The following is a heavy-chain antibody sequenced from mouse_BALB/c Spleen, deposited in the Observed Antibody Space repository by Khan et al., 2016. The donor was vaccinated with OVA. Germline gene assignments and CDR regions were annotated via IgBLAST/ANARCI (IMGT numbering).Heavy chain of an antibody. CDR1: GDSISSGY. J-gene: IGHJ3*01. D-gene: IGHD2-14*01. CDR3: ARSTYRYAFAY. V-gene: IGHV3-8*02. Sequence: EVQLQESGPSLVQPSQTLSLTCSVSGDSISSGYWSWIRKFPGNKLEYMGYMISSGYTYYNPSLKSRISITRHTSKNQYYLQLNSVTTEYTATCYCARSTYRYAFAYWGQVTLVTVSA. CDR2: MISSGYT.